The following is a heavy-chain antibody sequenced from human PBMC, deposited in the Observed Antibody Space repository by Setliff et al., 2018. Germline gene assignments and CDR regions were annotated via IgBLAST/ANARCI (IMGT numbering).Heavy chain of an antibody. D-gene: IGHD6-6*01. V-gene: IGHV1-69*13. CDR3: ALEYSNSSPTVYYYMDV. Sequence: SVKVSCKASGGTFSSYAISWVRQAPGQGLEWMGGIIPIFGTANYAQKFQGRVTITADESTSTAYMELSSLRSEDTAVYYCALEYSNSSPTVYYYMDVWGKGTTVTV. CDR1: GGTFSSYA. CDR2: IIPIFGTA. J-gene: IGHJ6*03.